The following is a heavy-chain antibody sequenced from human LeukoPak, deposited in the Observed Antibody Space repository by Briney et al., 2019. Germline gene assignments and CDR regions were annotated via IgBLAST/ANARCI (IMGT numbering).Heavy chain of an antibody. V-gene: IGHV5-51*01. CDR2: IYPSDSDI. Sequence: GESLKISCKGSGYSFTSYWIGWVRQMPGKGLEWMGIIYPSDSDIRYNPSFQGQVTISADKSISTAYLQWSSLKASDTAMYYCARHRVGATLEYNWFDPWGQGTLVTVSS. CDR1: GYSFTSYW. J-gene: IGHJ5*02. D-gene: IGHD1-26*01. CDR3: ARHRVGATLEYNWFDP.